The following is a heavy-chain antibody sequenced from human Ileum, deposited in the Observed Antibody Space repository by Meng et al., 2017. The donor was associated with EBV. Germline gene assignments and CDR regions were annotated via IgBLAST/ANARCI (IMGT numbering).Heavy chain of an antibody. Sequence: QVQLVQSGGAVEKPGALVKLSGKASGYTFTGYYMHWVRQAPGQGLEWMGRINPNSGGTNYAQKFQGRVTMTRDTSISTAYMELSRLRSDDTAVYYCARVGYGSGSFRFDYWGQGTLVTVSS. J-gene: IGHJ4*02. D-gene: IGHD3-10*01. CDR2: INPNSGGT. CDR3: ARVGYGSGSFRFDY. V-gene: IGHV1-2*06. CDR1: GYTFTGYY.